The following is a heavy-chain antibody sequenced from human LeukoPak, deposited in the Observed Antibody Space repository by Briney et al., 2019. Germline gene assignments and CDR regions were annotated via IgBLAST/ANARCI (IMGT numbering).Heavy chain of an antibody. CDR1: GFTFSSYG. CDR3: AAKGMVRGVIIPYFDY. J-gene: IGHJ4*02. V-gene: IGHV3-23*01. D-gene: IGHD3-10*01. Sequence: GGSLRLSCAASGFTFSSYGMSWVRQAPGKGLEWVSAISGSGGSTYYADSVKGRFTISRDNSKNTLYLQMNSLRAEDTAVYYCAAKGMVRGVIIPYFDYWGQGTLVTVSS. CDR2: ISGSGGST.